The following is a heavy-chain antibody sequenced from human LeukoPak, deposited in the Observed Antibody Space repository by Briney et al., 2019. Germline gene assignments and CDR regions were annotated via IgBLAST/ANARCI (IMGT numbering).Heavy chain of an antibody. CDR3: AREPYYDFWSGYYDIDY. V-gene: IGHV3-21*01. J-gene: IGHJ4*02. D-gene: IGHD3-3*01. CDR1: GFTFSSYS. Sequence: GGSLTLSCSASGFTFSSYSMNWVRQAPGKGLEWVSSISSSSSYIYYADSVKGRFTISRDNAKNSLYLQMNSLRAEDTAVYYCAREPYYDFWSGYYDIDYWGQGTLVTVSS. CDR2: ISSSSSYI.